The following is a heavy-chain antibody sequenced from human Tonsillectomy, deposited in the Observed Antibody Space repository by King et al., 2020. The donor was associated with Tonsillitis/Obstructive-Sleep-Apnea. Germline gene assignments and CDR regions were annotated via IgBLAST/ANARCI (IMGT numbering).Heavy chain of an antibody. CDR3: ARARDYNGLGRSSGWFAP. Sequence: VQLVESGGGVVQPGRSLRLSCAASGFTFSSYAMHWVRQAPGKGLEWVSVISYDGSNKYYADSVKGRFTFSSDNAKNTLYLQMNSLRAEDTAVYYCARARDYNGLGRSSGWFAPLGQGTLVTRSS. V-gene: IGHV3-30*01. J-gene: IGHJ5*02. D-gene: IGHD3-10*01. CDR2: ISYDGSNK. CDR1: GFTFSSYA.